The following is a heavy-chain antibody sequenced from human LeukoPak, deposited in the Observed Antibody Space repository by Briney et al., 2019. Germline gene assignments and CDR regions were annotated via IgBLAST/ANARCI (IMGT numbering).Heavy chain of an antibody. Sequence: SVKVSCKASGYTFTSYFMYWVRQAPGQGLEWMGIINPSGGSANYAQKFQGRLTMTRDMSTSTVYMELSSLRSEDTAVYYCARGTHVRHYCNSGRCYYMDVWGKGTTVTVSS. CDR3: ARGTHVRHYCNSGRCYYMDV. V-gene: IGHV1-46*01. J-gene: IGHJ6*03. CDR2: INPSGGSA. D-gene: IGHD2/OR15-2a*01. CDR1: GYTFTSYF.